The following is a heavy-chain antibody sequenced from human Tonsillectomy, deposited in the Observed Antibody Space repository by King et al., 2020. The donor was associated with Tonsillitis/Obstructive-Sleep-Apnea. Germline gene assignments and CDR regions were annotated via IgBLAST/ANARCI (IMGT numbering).Heavy chain of an antibody. CDR3: ATEPRRTDDGRYGMGV. CDR2: ISYDENYK. CDR1: GFTFSSYA. Sequence: VQLVESGGGVVQPGRSLRLSCAASGFTFSSYAMHWVRQAPGKGLEWVAVISYDENYKYYADSMKGRFTISRDNSRNTLYLQMDSLGAEDTAVYYCATEPRRTDDGRYGMGVWGQGATVTVSS. D-gene: IGHD5-24*01. J-gene: IGHJ6*02. V-gene: IGHV3-30*04.